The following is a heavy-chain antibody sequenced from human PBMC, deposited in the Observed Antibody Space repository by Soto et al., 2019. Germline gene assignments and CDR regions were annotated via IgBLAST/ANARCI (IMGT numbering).Heavy chain of an antibody. D-gene: IGHD5-12*01. CDR1: GGSFSGYY. CDR3: ARETRQGLRYNY. CDR2: INHSGST. J-gene: IGHJ4*02. Sequence: QVQLQQWGAGLLKPSETLSLTCAVYGGSFSGYYWSWIRQPPGKGLEWIGEINHSGSTNYNQSLKSRVTISVDTSKNQLPLKRSSVTAADTAVYYWARETRQGLRYNYWGQGTLVTVSS. V-gene: IGHV4-34*01.